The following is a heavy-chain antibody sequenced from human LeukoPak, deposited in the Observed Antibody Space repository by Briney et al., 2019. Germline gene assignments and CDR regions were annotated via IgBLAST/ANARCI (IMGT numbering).Heavy chain of an antibody. D-gene: IGHD5-18*01. CDR3: AKEDTANYSMDV. J-gene: IGHJ6*02. V-gene: IGHV4-59*01. CDR2: IYYSGST. CDR1: GGSISSYY. Sequence: SETLSLTCTVSGGSISSYYWSWIRQHPGKGLEWIGYIYYSGSTNYNPSLKSRVTISVDTSKNQFSLKLSSVTAADTAVYYCAKEDTANYSMDVWGQGTTVTVSS.